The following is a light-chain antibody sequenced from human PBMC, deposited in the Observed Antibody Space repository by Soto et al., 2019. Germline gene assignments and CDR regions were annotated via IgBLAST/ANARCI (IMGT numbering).Light chain of an antibody. Sequence: EIVLPQSPDTLSLSPGERATLSCRASQSVSNIYLAWYQQKPGQAPRLLIYGASSRATGIPDRFSGSGSGTDFTLTISRLEPEDFAVYYCQQYGSSPLTFGGGSKVDI. CDR3: QQYGSSPLT. V-gene: IGKV3-20*01. CDR1: QSVSNIY. J-gene: IGKJ4*01. CDR2: GAS.